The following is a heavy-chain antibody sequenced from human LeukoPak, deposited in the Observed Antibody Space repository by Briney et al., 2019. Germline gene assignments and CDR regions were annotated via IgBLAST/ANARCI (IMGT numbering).Heavy chain of an antibody. CDR1: GFTFSDYA. J-gene: IGHJ4*02. D-gene: IGHD1-26*01. CDR3: ARERGRGRDSPWFDY. CDR2: ISTNGGST. V-gene: IGHV3-23*01. Sequence: QPGGSLRLSCAASGFTFSDYAISWVRQAPGKCLEWVSAISTNGGSTYYADSVKGRFTISRDNPKNTLDLQMTGLRAEDTAVYYCARERGRGRDSPWFDYWGQGTLVTVSS.